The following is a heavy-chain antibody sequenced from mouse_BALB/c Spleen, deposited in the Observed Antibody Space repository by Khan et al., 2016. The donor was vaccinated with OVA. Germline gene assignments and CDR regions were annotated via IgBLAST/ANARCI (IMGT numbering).Heavy chain of an antibody. J-gene: IGHJ4*01. CDR1: GFSLTDYG. CDR2: IWGDGST. Sequence: VQLQESGPGLVAPSQSLSITCTVSGFSLTDYGVNWVRQPPGKGLEWLGMIWGDGSTDYNSALKSRLSISNDNSKSQVFLKMNSLQTDDTASYYCARFGYYDAMDYWGQGTSVTVSS. V-gene: IGHV2-6-7*01. CDR3: ARFGYYDAMDY. D-gene: IGHD2-2*01.